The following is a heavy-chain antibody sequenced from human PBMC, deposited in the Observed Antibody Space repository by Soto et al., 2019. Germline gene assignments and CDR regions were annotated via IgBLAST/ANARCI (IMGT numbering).Heavy chain of an antibody. V-gene: IGHV4-31*03. CDR2: IYYSGST. Sequence: QVQLQESGPGLVKPSQTLSLTCTVSGGSISSGGYYWSWIRQHPGKGLEWIGYIYYSGSTYYNPSLKSRVTLSVDTSKNQFSLKLSSVTAADTAVYYCARGVVVPAAIYWFDPWGQGTLVTVSS. CDR1: GGSISSGGYY. CDR3: ARGVVVPAAIYWFDP. J-gene: IGHJ5*02. D-gene: IGHD2-2*01.